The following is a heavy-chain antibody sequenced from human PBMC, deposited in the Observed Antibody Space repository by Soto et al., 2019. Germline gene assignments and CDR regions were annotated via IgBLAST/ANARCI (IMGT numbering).Heavy chain of an antibody. Sequence: QVQLQESGPGLVKPSDTLSLTCAVSGYSISSSNWWGWIRQPPGKGLEWIGCIYYSGTTYYNPSLKSRVTMSVDTSKSPFSLKLTSVTAVDTAVYYCARREIQGPIDYWGQGTLVTVSS. V-gene: IGHV4-28*01. J-gene: IGHJ4*02. CDR1: GYSISSSNW. D-gene: IGHD1-26*01. CDR2: IYYSGTT. CDR3: ARREIQGPIDY.